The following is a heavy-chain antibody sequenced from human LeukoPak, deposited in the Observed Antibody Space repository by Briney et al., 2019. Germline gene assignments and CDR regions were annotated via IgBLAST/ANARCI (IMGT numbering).Heavy chain of an antibody. Sequence: PGGSLRLSCAASGFTFSSYGMHWVRQAPGKGLEWVAFIRYDGSNKYYADSVKGRFTISRDNSKNTLYLQMNSLRAEDTAVYYCAKAYYYDSSGYSVDYWGQGTLVTVSS. D-gene: IGHD3-22*01. CDR3: AKAYYYDSSGYSVDY. V-gene: IGHV3-30*02. CDR1: GFTFSSYG. J-gene: IGHJ4*02. CDR2: IRYDGSNK.